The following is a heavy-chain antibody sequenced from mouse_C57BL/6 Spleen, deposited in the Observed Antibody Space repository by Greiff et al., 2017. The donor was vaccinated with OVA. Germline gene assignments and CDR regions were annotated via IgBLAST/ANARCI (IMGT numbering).Heavy chain of an antibody. Sequence: EVHLVESGAGLVQPGASLSLSCAASGFTFTDYYMSWVRQPPGKALEWLGFIGNKANGSTTDYSVSVKGRFTISRANSQSILYLQMNALRSEDGAAYYCARRTVVAYWYFDDWGTGTTVTVSS. J-gene: IGHJ1*03. D-gene: IGHD1-1*01. CDR2: IGNKANGSTT. V-gene: IGHV7-3*01. CDR1: GFTFTDYY. CDR3: ARRTVVAYWYFDD.